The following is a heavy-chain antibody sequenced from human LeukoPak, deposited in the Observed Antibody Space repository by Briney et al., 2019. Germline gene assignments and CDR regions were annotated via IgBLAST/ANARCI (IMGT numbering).Heavy chain of an antibody. CDR1: GGSISSYY. CDR2: IYTSGST. D-gene: IGHD4-23*01. CDR3: ARDHDYGGNLFWFDP. J-gene: IGHJ5*02. Sequence: SETLSLTCAVSGGSISSYYWSWIRQPAGKGLEWIGRIYTSGSTNYNPSLKSRVTTSVDTSKNQFSLKLSSVTAADTAVYYCARDHDYGGNLFWFDPWGQGTLVTVSS. V-gene: IGHV4-4*07.